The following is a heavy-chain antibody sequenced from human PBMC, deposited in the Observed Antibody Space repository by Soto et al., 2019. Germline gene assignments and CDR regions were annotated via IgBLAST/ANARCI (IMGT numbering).Heavy chain of an antibody. CDR3: ARGDILTGYYTSAPNFDY. Sequence: QVQLVQSGAEVKKPGASVKVSCKASGYTFTGYYMHWVRQAPGQGLGWMGWINPNSGGTNYAQKFQGWVTMTRDTSISTAYMELSRLRSDDTAVYYCARGDILTGYYTSAPNFDYWGQGTLVTVSS. D-gene: IGHD3-9*01. J-gene: IGHJ4*02. CDR2: INPNSGGT. CDR1: GYTFTGYY. V-gene: IGHV1-2*04.